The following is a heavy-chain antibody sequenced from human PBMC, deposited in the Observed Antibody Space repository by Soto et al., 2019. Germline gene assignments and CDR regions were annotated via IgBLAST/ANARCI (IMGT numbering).Heavy chain of an antibody. CDR1: GGSISSSSFY. Sequence: SETLSLTCTVSGGSISSSSFYWGWIRQPPGKGLEWIGIIYYSGSTYYNPSLKSRVTISVDTSKNQFSLKLSSVTAADTAVYYCARQSNKYYYDSSGYYGAFDIWGQGTMVTVSS. CDR2: IYYSGST. D-gene: IGHD3-22*01. V-gene: IGHV4-39*01. J-gene: IGHJ3*02. CDR3: ARQSNKYYYDSSGYYGAFDI.